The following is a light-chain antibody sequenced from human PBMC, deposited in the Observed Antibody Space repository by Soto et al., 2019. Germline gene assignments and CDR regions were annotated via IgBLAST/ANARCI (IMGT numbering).Light chain of an antibody. CDR1: QSLNSN. J-gene: IGKJ1*01. CDR2: GAS. CDR3: QQYNTWPRT. V-gene: IGKV3-15*01. Sequence: ETVMTKSPVMSSVYEGERATGSCRASQSLNSNLAWYQQKPGQAPRLLIIGASERVTTIPARFSGSGSGTEFTLSISSLQSDNVAVYYCQQYNTWPRTFGQVGKVDIK.